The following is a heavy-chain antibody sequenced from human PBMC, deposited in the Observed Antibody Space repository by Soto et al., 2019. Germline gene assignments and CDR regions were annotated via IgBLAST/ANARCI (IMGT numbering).Heavy chain of an antibody. D-gene: IGHD1-1*01. CDR1: EGRNRSSSSY. Sequence: QTRRCTVHEGRNRSSSSYWGWIRQPPGEGLEWIGSIYYSGSTYYNPSLKSRVTISVDTSKNQFSLKLSSVTAADTAVYYCARLDIHYFHNWRSATLGT. J-gene: IGHJ4*02. V-gene: IGHV4-39*01. CDR2: IYYSGST. CDR3: ARLDIHYFHN.